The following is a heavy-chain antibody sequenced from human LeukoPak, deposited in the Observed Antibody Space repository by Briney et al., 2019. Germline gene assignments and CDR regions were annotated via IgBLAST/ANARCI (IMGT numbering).Heavy chain of an antibody. V-gene: IGHV4-39*01. CDR1: GDSISSSNSY. Sequence: SETPSLTCTVSGDSISSSNSYWGWIRQPPGKGLEWIGSIYYSGNTYYNASLKSRVTISVDTSKNQFSLKLTSVTAADTAVYYCARLDYYYDSSGYSLDYWGQGTLVTVSS. D-gene: IGHD3-22*01. J-gene: IGHJ4*02. CDR3: ARLDYYYDSSGYSLDY. CDR2: IYYSGNT.